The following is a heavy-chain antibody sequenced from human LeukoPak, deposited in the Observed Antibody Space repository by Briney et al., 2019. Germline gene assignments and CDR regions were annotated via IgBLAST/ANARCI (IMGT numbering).Heavy chain of an antibody. J-gene: IGHJ4*02. CDR2: IKSKPDGGTT. V-gene: IGHV3-15*01. Sequence: GGSLRLSCTASGFTFSNTWMSWVRQAPGGGLEWVGRIKSKPDGGTTDYAAPVKGRFTISRDDSINMLYLQMNSLKTDDTAVYFCSTDRADYWGQGTLVSVSS. CDR3: STDRADY. CDR1: GFTFSNTW. D-gene: IGHD3-10*01.